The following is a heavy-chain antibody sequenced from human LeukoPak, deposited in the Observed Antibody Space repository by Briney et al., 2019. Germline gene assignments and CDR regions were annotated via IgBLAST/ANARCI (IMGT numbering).Heavy chain of an antibody. CDR3: ARGVWFGELFIFSAFDI. CDR2: IYYSGST. J-gene: IGHJ3*02. CDR1: GGSISSSSYY. D-gene: IGHD3-10*01. V-gene: IGHV4-39*07. Sequence: PSETLSLTCTVSGGSISSSSYYWGWIRQPPGKGLEWIGSIYYSGSTNYNPSLKSRVTISVDTSKNQFSLKLSSVTAADTAVYYCARGVWFGELFIFSAFDIWGQGTMVTVSS.